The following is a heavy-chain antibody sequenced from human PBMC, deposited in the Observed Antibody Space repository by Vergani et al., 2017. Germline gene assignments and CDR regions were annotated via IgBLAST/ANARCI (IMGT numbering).Heavy chain of an antibody. D-gene: IGHD6-19*01. CDR1: GFIFSSSA. Sequence: QVQLVESGGGVVQPGGSLRLSCAASGFIFSSSAMHWVRQAPGKGLEWLTSLRYDGSNKYYADSVKGRFTISRDNSKNTLSLQMNSLRAEDTAVYYCAKEKLAVGGTPPDYWGQGTLVTVSS. V-gene: IGHV3-30*02. J-gene: IGHJ4*02. CDR3: AKEKLAVGGTPPDY. CDR2: LRYDGSNK.